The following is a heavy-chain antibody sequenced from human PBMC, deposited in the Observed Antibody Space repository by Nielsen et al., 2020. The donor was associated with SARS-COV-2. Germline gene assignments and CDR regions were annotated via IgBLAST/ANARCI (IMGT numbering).Heavy chain of an antibody. D-gene: IGHD1-14*01. J-gene: IGHJ4*02. CDR1: GFTFGTYP. V-gene: IGHV3-23*01. Sequence: GESLNTSCTVSGFTFGTYPSSWVRQHPGKGLQWVAGILGSGAATFYAGSVKGRFTVSRDKSMNTVYLEMSRLRSEDTALYFCAKDRIPDGLWEIDYWGQGTRVTVSS. CDR3: AKDRIPDGLWEIDY. CDR2: ILGSGAAT.